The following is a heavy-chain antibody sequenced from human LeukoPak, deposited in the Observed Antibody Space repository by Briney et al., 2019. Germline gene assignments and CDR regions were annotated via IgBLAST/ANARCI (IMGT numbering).Heavy chain of an antibody. D-gene: IGHD3-10*01. V-gene: IGHV3-7*01. CDR2: MKKDGSET. J-gene: IGHJ4*02. CDR3: GRHRSGSGTYFIDH. CDR1: GFTFSSYS. Sequence: PGGSLRLSCVVSGFTFSSYSMIWVRQAPGKGLQWVANMKKDGSETNYGDSVKGRFTISGDNAKNSLYLQMNSLRAEDTAVYYCGRHRSGSGTYFIDHWGQGTLVSVSS.